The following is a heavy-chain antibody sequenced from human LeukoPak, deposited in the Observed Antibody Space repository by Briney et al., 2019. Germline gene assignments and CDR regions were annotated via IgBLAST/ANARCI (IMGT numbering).Heavy chain of an antibody. CDR2: IKEDGSEK. D-gene: IGHD5-18*01. V-gene: IGHV3-7*01. CDR1: RFIISDYY. J-gene: IGHJ6*02. Sequence: HPGGSLRLSCAASRFIISDYYMTWIRQAPGKGLEWVANIKEDGSEKYYVDSVKGRFTISRDNANNSLYLQMNSLRAEDTAVYYCAREFTPLIQFWPRSLDDRYGMDVWGQGTTVTVSS. CDR3: AREFTPLIQFWPRSLDDRYGMDV.